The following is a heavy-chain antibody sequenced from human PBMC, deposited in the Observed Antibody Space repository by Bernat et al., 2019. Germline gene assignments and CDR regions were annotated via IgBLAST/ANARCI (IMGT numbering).Heavy chain of an antibody. CDR2: ISGSCGST. V-gene: IGHV3-23*01. J-gene: IGHJ6*03. CDR3: AKGGAGSLTSYCYYYMDV. CDR1: GFTFSSYA. D-gene: IGHD6-19*01. Sequence: VQLLESGGGLVQPGGSLRLSCAASGFTFSSYAMSWVRQAPGKGLEWVPVISGSCGSTYYAGTVKCRFTISRDNSKDTLYLQMNSLRAEDTAVYYCAKGGAGSLTSYCYYYMDVWGKGTTVTVSS.